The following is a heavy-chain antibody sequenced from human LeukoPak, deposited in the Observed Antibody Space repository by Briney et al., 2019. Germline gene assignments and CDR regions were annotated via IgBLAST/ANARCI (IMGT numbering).Heavy chain of an antibody. CDR3: ARVASGSFLDY. J-gene: IGHJ4*02. CDR2: IYYSGST. V-gene: IGHV4-59*01. D-gene: IGHD1-26*01. CDR1: GGSFSGYY. Sequence: SETLSLTCAVYGGSFSGYYWSWIRQPPGKGLEWIGYIYYSGSTNYNPSLKSRVTISVDTSKNQFSLKLSSVTAADTAVYYCARVASGSFLDYWGQGTLVTVSS.